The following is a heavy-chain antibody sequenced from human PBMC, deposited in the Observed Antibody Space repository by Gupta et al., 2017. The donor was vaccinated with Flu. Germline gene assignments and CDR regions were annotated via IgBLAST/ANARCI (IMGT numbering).Heavy chain of an antibody. CDR3: AKISGYWSSTSCFGFFDY. CDR2: ISGSGGST. CDR1: GFTFCSYA. V-gene: IGHV3-23*01. D-gene: IGHD2-2*01. J-gene: IGHJ4*02. Sequence: EVQLLESGGGLVQPGGSLRLPCAASGFTFCSYAMSWVRQAPGKGLEWVSAISGSGGSTYDADSVKGRFTISRDNSKNTLYLQMNSLRAEDTAVYYCAKISGYWSSTSCFGFFDYWGQGTLVTVSS.